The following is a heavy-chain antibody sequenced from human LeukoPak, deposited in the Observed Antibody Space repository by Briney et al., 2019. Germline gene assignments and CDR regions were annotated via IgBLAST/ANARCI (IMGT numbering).Heavy chain of an antibody. D-gene: IGHD6-13*01. CDR3: ARSSYDSSSWYEVKGWFDP. CDR1: GFIFSSYA. Sequence: PGGSLRLSCAASGFIFSSYAMNWVRQARGKGLEWVAVITNGGTNKYYADSVKGRFTISRDNSKDTLYLQMNSLRPEDTAVYYCARSSYDSSSWYEVKGWFDPWGQGTLVTVSS. J-gene: IGHJ5*02. CDR2: ITNGGTNK. V-gene: IGHV3-30*04.